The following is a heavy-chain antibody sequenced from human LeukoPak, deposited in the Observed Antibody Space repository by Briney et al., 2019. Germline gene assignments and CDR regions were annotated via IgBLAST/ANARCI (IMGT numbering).Heavy chain of an antibody. CDR2: ISSSGSTI. D-gene: IGHD3-16*01. V-gene: IGHV3-48*03. CDR3: ARSGGYFDL. CDR1: GFTFSSYE. J-gene: IGHJ2*01. Sequence: PGGSLRLSCAASGFTFSSYEMNWVRRAPGKGLEWVSNISSSGSTIYYADSVKGRFTISRDNAKNSLYLQMNSLRAEDTAVYYCARSGGYFDLWGRGTLVTVSS.